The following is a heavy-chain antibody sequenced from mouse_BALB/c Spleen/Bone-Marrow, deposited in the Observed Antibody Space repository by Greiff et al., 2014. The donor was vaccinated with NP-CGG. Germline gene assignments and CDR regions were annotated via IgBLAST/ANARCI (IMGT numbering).Heavy chain of an antibody. V-gene: IGHV1-66*01. CDR3: AREGISDYDGYYDGMDY. CDR2: IFPGNVSP. J-gene: IGHJ4*01. Sequence: QVQLQQSGGELVKPGASVKLSCKASGYTFTNYDINWVRQRPEQGLEWIGWIFPGNVSPRYNEKFRDKATLTTDESSSTAYIQLSSLTSEDSAVYYCAREGISDYDGYYDGMDYWGQGTSVTVSS. D-gene: IGHD2-3*01. CDR1: GYTFTNYD.